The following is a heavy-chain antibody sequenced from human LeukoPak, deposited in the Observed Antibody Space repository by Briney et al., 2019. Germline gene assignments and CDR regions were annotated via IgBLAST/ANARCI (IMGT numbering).Heavy chain of an antibody. CDR2: IYRGGST. CDR1: GLNVSTNN. Sequence: GGSLRLSCAASGLNVSTNNMNWVRQAPGKGLAWVSVIYRGGSTLNANSVKGRFTISRDSSRNTLFLQMNSLRAEDTAVYYCARGYSSADYWGQGTLVTVSS. CDR3: ARGYSSADY. J-gene: IGHJ4*02. V-gene: IGHV3-53*01. D-gene: IGHD5-18*01.